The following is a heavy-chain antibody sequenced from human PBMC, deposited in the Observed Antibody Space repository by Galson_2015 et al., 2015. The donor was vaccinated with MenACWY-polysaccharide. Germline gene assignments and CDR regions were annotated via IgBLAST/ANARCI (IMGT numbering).Heavy chain of an antibody. J-gene: IGHJ3*02. CDR3: AREEIVDAFDI. CDR2: ISSSGSTI. CDR1: GFTFSSYE. D-gene: IGHD5-12*01. Sequence: SLRLSCAASGFTFSSYEMNWVRQAPGKGLEWVSYISSSGSTIYYADSVKGRFTISRDNAKNSLYLQMNSLRAEDTAVYYCAREEIVDAFDIWGQGTMVTVSS. V-gene: IGHV3-48*03.